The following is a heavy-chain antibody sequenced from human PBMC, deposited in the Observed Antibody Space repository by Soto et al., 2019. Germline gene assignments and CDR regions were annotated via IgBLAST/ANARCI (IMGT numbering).Heavy chain of an antibody. CDR2: IYPGDSDT. Sequence: GESLKVCCKGSGYSFSTYWSAWVRQMPGKGLEWMGVIYPGDSDTRYNPSFQGQVIISVDKTISTAYLQWSSLQASDTAIYYCARQDGMDVWGQGTTVTVSS. J-gene: IGHJ6*02. CDR1: GYSFSTYW. V-gene: IGHV5-51*01. CDR3: ARQDGMDV.